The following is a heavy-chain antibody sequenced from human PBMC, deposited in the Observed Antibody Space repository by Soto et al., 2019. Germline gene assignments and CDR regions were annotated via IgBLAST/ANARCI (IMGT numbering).Heavy chain of an antibody. V-gene: IGHV3-48*03. D-gene: IGHD5-18*01. CDR3: ARLDGYSHFDY. J-gene: IGHJ4*02. CDR1: GFTFSSYE. Sequence: GGSLRLSCAASGFTFSSYEMNWVRQAPGKGLEWVSYISSSGSTIYYADSVKGRFTISRDNAKNSLYLQMNSLRTEDTAVYYCARLDGYSHFDYWGQGTLVTVSS. CDR2: ISSSGSTI.